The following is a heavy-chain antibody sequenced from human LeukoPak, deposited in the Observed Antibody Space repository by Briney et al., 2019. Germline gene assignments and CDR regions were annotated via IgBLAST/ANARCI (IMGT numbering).Heavy chain of an antibody. CDR1: GYSINSGYF. Sequence: PSETLSLTCTVSGYSINSGYFWGWIRQPPGKGLEYIGTIFHGGTTYYNPSLKSRVTISLDTSTNDFSLKLSSVTAADTAVYYCARALRSGSNYFFYGMDVWGKGTTVTVSS. D-gene: IGHD3-10*01. CDR2: IFHGGTT. J-gene: IGHJ6*04. CDR3: ARALRSGSNYFFYGMDV. V-gene: IGHV4-38-2*02.